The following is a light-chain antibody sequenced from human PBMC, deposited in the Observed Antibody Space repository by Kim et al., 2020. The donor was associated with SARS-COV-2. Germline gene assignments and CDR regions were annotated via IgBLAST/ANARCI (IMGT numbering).Light chain of an antibody. CDR1: SSDVGGYNY. Sequence: QSVLTQPASVSGSPGQSITIPCTGTSSDVGGYNYVSWYQQHPGKVPKLMIYDVSKRPPGVSNRFSGSKSGNTASLTISRLQAEDEADYYCSSYTHSSTVFGGGTQLTVL. J-gene: IGLJ2*01. V-gene: IGLV2-14*01. CDR3: SSYTHSSTV. CDR2: DVS.